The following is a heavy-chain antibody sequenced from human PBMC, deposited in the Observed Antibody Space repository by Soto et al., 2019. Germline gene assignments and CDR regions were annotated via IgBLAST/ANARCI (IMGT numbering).Heavy chain of an antibody. V-gene: IGHV4-59*01. CDR2: TYYTADT. D-gene: IGHD3-10*01. Sequence: SETMSLTSTVSGVPIRGYFWSWNRQPPGKGLDWIGSTYYTADTKYSPSLESRATISADPSKKQFSLRLSPVTAADTALYYCAVSKNRGVSFDYWGQGALVTVSS. CDR3: AVSKNRGVSFDY. CDR1: GVPIRGYF. J-gene: IGHJ4*02.